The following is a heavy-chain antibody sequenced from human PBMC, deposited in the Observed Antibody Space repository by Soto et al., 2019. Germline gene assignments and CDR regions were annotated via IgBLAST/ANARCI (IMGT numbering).Heavy chain of an antibody. CDR2: ISDAGDTT. Sequence: PGGSLRLSCTASEFIFSNYPMSWVRQAPGKGLEWVSTISDAGDTTTYADSVEGRFTISRDNSRNTLFLQMSSLRADDTAVYYCAADIGVRVAGMDIWGQGTTVTVS. CDR3: AADIGVRVAGMDI. J-gene: IGHJ6*02. D-gene: IGHD2-15*01. V-gene: IGHV3-23*01. CDR1: EFIFSNYP.